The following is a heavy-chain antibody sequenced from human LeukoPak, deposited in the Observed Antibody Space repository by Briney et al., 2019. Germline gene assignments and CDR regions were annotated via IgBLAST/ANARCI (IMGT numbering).Heavy chain of an antibody. J-gene: IGHJ5*02. CDR1: GFTFSSYA. D-gene: IGHD5-12*01. CDR2: ISYDGSNK. CDR3: ARHVQYGGYVGWFDP. V-gene: IGHV3-30*04. Sequence: PGGSLRLSCAASGFTFSSYAMHWVRQAPGKGLEWVAVISYDGSNKYYADSVKGRFTISRDNSKNTLYLQMNSLRAEDTAVYYCARHVQYGGYVGWFDPRGQGTLVTVSS.